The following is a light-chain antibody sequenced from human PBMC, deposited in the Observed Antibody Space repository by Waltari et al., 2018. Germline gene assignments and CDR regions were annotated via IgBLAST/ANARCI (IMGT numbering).Light chain of an antibody. CDR1: STDVGASNL. CDR2: EVT. V-gene: IGLV2-23*02. Sequence: QSALAQPASVSGSPGQSITISCTGTSTDVGASNLISRYQQHPGKTPKLMIYEVTKRPSGVSDRFPGSKSEHTASLTIPGLQAEDEGDYYCCSYGGRSTLVFGGGTKLTVL. CDR3: CSYGGRSTLV. J-gene: IGLJ3*02.